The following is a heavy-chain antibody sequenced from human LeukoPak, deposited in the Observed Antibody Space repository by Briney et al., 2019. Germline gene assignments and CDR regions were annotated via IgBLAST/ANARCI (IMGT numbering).Heavy chain of an antibody. CDR2: INPNSGGT. Sequence: AASVKVSCKASGYTFTSYYMHWVRQAPGQGLEWMGWINPNSGGTEYAQKFLGRVTMTRDTSISTAYMELSRLRSDDTAVYFCAREYYYDSSGYSVDYYYYGMDVWGQGTTVTVSS. V-gene: IGHV1-2*02. J-gene: IGHJ6*02. D-gene: IGHD3-22*01. CDR3: AREYYYDSSGYSVDYYYYGMDV. CDR1: GYTFTSYY.